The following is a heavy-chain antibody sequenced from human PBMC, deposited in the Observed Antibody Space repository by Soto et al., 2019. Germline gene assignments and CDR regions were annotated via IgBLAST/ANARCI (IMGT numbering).Heavy chain of an antibody. CDR2: IIPIFGTA. V-gene: IGHV1-69*13. Sequence: SVKVSCKASGGTFSSYAISWVRQAPGQGLEWMGGIIPIFGTANYAQKFQGRVTITADESTSTAYMELSSLRSEDAAVYYCARDPAAGTWLDPWGQGTLVTVSS. CDR3: ARDPAAGTWLDP. J-gene: IGHJ5*02. CDR1: GGTFSSYA. D-gene: IGHD6-13*01.